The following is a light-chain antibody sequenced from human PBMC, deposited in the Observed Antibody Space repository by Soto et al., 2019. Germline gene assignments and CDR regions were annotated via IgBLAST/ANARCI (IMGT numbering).Light chain of an antibody. V-gene: IGKV3-20*01. CDR2: AAS. Sequence: DIVLTQSPGTLSLSPGERATLSCRASQTVSTSYIAGYQQKPGQAPRLLIYAASSRATGIPDRFSGSGSGTDFALTISRLEPEDSAVYYCQQYGNSFLTFGGGTKVEIK. CDR3: QQYGNSFLT. CDR1: QTVSTSY. J-gene: IGKJ4*01.